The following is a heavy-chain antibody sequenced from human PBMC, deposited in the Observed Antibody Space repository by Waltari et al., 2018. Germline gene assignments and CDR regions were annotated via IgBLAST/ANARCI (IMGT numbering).Heavy chain of an antibody. CDR2: IIPIFGTA. CDR3: ARDRRDGYKGDYYYGMDV. J-gene: IGHJ6*02. Sequence: QVQLVQSGAEVKKPGSSVKVSCKASGGTFSSYAISWVRQAPGHGLEWMGGIIPIFGTANYAQKFQGRVTITADESTSTAYMELSSLRSEDTAVYYCARDRRDGYKGDYYYGMDVWGQGTTVTVSS. V-gene: IGHV1-69*12. CDR1: GGTFSSYA. D-gene: IGHD5-12*01.